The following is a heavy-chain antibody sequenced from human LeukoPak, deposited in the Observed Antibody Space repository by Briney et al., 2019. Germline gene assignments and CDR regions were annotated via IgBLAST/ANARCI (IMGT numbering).Heavy chain of an antibody. CDR1: GFSFSSYW. CDR3: ARDLRRGYSSGRYSWGTDSSNDY. V-gene: IGHV3-7*01. Sequence: GGSLRLSCAASGFSFSSYWMSWVRQAPGKGLEWVANIKQDGGEKYYVDSVKGRFTISRDNAKNSLYLEMNTLRAEDTAVYYCARDLRRGYSSGRYSWGTDSSNDYWGQGTLVTVSS. J-gene: IGHJ4*02. D-gene: IGHD6-19*01. CDR2: IKQDGGEK.